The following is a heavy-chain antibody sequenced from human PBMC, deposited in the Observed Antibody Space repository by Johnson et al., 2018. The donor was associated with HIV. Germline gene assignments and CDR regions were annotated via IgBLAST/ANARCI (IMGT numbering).Heavy chain of an antibody. V-gene: IGHV3-30-3*01. Sequence: QVQLVESGGGLVQPGRSLRLSCAASGFTFSSYAMHWVRQAPGKGLEWVAVISYDGSNKYYADSVKGRFTISRDNSKNTLYLQMNSLRAEDTAVYYCARARDRSSSRDAFDIWGQGTMVTVSS. D-gene: IGHD6-13*01. CDR1: GFTFSSYA. J-gene: IGHJ3*02. CDR3: ARARDRSSSRDAFDI. CDR2: ISYDGSNK.